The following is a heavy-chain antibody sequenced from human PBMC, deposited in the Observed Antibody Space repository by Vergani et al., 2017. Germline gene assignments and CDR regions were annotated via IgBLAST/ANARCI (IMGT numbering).Heavy chain of an antibody. CDR3: ARGGWIKY. CDR2: INHSGST. J-gene: IGHJ4*02. D-gene: IGHD2-2*03. Sequence: QVQLQQWGAGLLKPSETLSLTCAVYGGSFSGYYWSWIRQPPGKGLEWIGEINHSGSTNYNPSLKSRVTISVDTAKNQFSLKLSSVTAADTAVYYCARGGWIKYWGQGTLVTVSS. V-gene: IGHV4-34*01. CDR1: GGSFSGYY.